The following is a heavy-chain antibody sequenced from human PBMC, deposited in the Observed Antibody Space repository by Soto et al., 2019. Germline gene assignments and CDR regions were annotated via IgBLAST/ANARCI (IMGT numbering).Heavy chain of an antibody. CDR3: ARRYCSDSYCSYFDY. J-gene: IGHJ4*02. D-gene: IGHD2-15*01. Sequence: SETLSLTCAVYGGSVSGYFWSWIRQPPGKGLEWIGEINHSGTTSYSPSLDSRVTTSVDTSKNQFSLGLSSVTAADTAIYYCARRYCSDSYCSYFDYWGRGTLVTVSS. CDR2: INHSGTT. V-gene: IGHV4-34*01. CDR1: GGSVSGYF.